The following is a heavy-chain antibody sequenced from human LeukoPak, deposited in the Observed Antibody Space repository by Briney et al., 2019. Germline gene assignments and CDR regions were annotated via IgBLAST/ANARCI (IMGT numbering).Heavy chain of an antibody. J-gene: IGHJ4*02. D-gene: IGHD6-13*01. CDR3: TTPPDADSSWYAKGCDY. CDR2: IRSKAYEGLP. CDR1: GFTYGGYA. V-gene: IGHV3-49*03. Sequence: GRSLSLFCRAWGFTYGGYAMRGLRQAPGKGGDGVGFIRSKAYEGLPEYAAYVKGRCTISRDQSKSIAYLQMNSLKTEDTGVYYCTTPPDADSSWYAKGCDYWGQGTLVTVSS.